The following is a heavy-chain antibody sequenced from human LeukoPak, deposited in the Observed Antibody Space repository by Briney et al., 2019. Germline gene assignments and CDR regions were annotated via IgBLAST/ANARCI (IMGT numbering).Heavy chain of an antibody. D-gene: IGHD2-2*01. CDR1: GGSFSGYY. J-gene: IGHJ5*02. Sequence: SETLSLTCAVYGGSFSGYYWSWIRQPPGKGLEWIGEIYHSGSTNYNPSLKSRVTISVDASKNQFSLKLSSVTAADTAVYYCARGPYCSSTSCYAFWFDPWGQGTLVTVSS. CDR2: IYHSGST. V-gene: IGHV4-34*01. CDR3: ARGPYCSSTSCYAFWFDP.